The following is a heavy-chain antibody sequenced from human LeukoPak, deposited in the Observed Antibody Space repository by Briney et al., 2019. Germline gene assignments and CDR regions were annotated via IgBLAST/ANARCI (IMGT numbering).Heavy chain of an antibody. D-gene: IGHD3-22*01. V-gene: IGHV3-53*01. CDR1: GFTFSSYE. Sequence: GGSLRLSCAASGFTFSSYEMNWVRQAPGKGLEWVSVFYSGGRTHYADSVKGRFTISRDNSKNTLYLQMNSLRAEDTAVYYCARLDSSGYRSFDYWGQGTLVTVSS. CDR3: ARLDSSGYRSFDY. CDR2: FYSGGRT. J-gene: IGHJ4*02.